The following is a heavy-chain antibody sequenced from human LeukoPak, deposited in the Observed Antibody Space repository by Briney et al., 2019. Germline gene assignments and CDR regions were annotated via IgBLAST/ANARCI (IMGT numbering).Heavy chain of an antibody. Sequence: ASVKVSCKASGYTFTSYYMHWARQAPGQGLEWMGIINPSDGSTSYAQKFQGRVTMTRDTSTSTVYMELSSLRSEDTAVYYCARAIGGSYCFDYWGQGTLVTVSS. CDR1: GYTFTSYY. CDR3: ARAIGGSYCFDY. D-gene: IGHD1-26*01. V-gene: IGHV1-46*01. CDR2: INPSDGST. J-gene: IGHJ4*02.